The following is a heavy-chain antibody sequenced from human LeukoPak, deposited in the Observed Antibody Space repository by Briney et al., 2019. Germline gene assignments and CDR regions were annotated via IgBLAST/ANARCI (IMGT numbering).Heavy chain of an antibody. Sequence: NENGANTHYADSVQGRFTISRDNSKNTLYLQMSSLRVEDTAAYYCAKDAQHDDVWGPGTTVTVSS. V-gene: IGHV3-23*01. J-gene: IGHJ6*02. CDR2: NENGANT. D-gene: IGHD3-16*01. CDR3: AKDAQHDDV.